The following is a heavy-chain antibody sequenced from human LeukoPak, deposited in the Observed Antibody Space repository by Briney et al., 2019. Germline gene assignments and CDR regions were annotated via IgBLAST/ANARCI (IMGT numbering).Heavy chain of an antibody. Sequence: ASVTVSCKASGYTFTNYTLNWVRQAPGQGLEWMGGIIPIFGTANYAQKFQGRVTITADESTSTAYMELSSLRSEDTAVYYCARGSQVEDAFDIWGQGTMVTVSS. CDR1: GYTFTNYT. V-gene: IGHV1-69*13. CDR2: IIPIFGTA. J-gene: IGHJ3*02. CDR3: ARGSQVEDAFDI.